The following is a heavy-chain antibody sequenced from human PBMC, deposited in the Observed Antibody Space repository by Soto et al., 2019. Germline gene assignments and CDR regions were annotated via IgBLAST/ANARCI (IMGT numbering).Heavy chain of an antibody. CDR3: AKEGGSGGSCLAH. Sequence: QVQLVESGGGVVQPGRSLRLSCAASGFTFSSYGMHWVRQAPGQGLEWVAVISYDGSNKYYADSVKGRFTISRDNSKNTLYLQMNSLRAEDTAVYYCAKEGGSGGSCLAHWGQGTLVTVSS. V-gene: IGHV3-30*18. CDR1: GFTFSSYG. CDR2: ISYDGSNK. J-gene: IGHJ4*02. D-gene: IGHD2-15*01.